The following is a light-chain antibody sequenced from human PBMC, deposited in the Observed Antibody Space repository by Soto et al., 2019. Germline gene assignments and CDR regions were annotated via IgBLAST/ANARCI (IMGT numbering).Light chain of an antibody. Sequence: EIVLTQSPGTLSLSPGERATLSCRASQSVSSSYLAWYQQKPGQAPRLLIYSASSRATGIPDRFSGSGSGTDFTLTISSLEPEDFAVYYCQQRSNWPRTFGQGTKVDIK. CDR3: QQRSNWPRT. CDR2: SAS. CDR1: QSVSSSY. J-gene: IGKJ1*01. V-gene: IGKV3D-20*02.